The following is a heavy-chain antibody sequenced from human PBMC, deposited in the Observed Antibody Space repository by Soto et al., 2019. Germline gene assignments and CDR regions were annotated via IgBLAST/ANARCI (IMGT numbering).Heavy chain of an antibody. CDR2: INHRRST. V-gene: IGHV4-34*01. CDR3: ARFTRITMFRGVFDY. J-gene: IGHJ4*02. Sequence: SETLSLTCAVYGGSFSGYYWSWIRQPPGKGLEWIGEINHRRSTNYNPSLKSRVTIAVDTSKNQFSLKLSSVTAADTAVYYCARFTRITMFRGVFDYWGQGTLVTVSS. D-gene: IGHD3-10*01. CDR1: GGSFSGYY.